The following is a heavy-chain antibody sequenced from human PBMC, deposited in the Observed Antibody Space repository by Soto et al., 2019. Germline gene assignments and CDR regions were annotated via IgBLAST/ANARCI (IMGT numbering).Heavy chain of an antibody. D-gene: IGHD6-19*01. CDR1: GGSISSYY. Sequence: PSETLSLTCTVSGGSISSYYWSWIRQPPGKGLEWIGYIYYSGSTNYNPSLKSRVTISVDTSKNQFSLKLSSVTAADTAVYYCARWAAGTRFFDFWGQGTLVTVS. V-gene: IGHV4-59*01. CDR3: ARWAAGTRFFDF. CDR2: IYYSGST. J-gene: IGHJ4*02.